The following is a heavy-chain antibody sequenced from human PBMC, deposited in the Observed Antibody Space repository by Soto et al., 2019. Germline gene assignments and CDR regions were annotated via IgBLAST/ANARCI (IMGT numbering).Heavy chain of an antibody. CDR1: GFTFSSYA. J-gene: IGHJ4*02. V-gene: IGHV3-23*01. CDR3: AKVPTDDSSGYYSQYYFDY. D-gene: IGHD3-22*01. CDR2: ISGSGGST. Sequence: PGGSLRLSCAASGFTFSSYAMSWVRQAPGKGLEWVSAISGSGGSTYYADSVKGRFTISRDNSKNTLYLQMNSLRAEDTAVYYCAKVPTDDSSGYYSQYYFDYWGQGTLVTVSS.